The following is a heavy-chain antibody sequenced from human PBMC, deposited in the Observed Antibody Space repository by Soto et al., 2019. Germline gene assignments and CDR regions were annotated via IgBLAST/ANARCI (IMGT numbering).Heavy chain of an antibody. CDR3: AREEFEAGRGHFGC. J-gene: IGHJ4*02. V-gene: IGHV3-30-3*01. Sequence: QVQVAESGGGVVQRGGSLRLSCAASGFTFSTSAMHWVRQAPGKGLEWMAMISYGGNNKYYADSVQGRFTISRDISESTLYLQMNSLRTEDTAVYYCAREEFEAGRGHFGCWGQGTLVSVSS. CDR1: GFTFSTSA. D-gene: IGHD6-13*01. CDR2: ISYGGNNK.